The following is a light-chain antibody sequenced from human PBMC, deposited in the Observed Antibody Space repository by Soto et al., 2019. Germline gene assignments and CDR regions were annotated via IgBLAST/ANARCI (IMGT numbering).Light chain of an antibody. CDR1: QSISSW. Sequence: DIKLTQSHYTLSASVGDRVTLTGRASQSISSWLAWYQQKPGKAPKLLIYDASSLESGVPSRFSGSGSGTEFTLTISSPQPEDFATYYCQQANSFPLTFGGGTKVDIK. CDR3: QQANSFPLT. J-gene: IGKJ4*01. V-gene: IGKV1-5*01. CDR2: DAS.